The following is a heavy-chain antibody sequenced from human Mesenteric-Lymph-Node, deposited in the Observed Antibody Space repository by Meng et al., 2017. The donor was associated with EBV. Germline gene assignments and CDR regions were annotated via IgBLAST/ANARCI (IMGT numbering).Heavy chain of an antibody. CDR2: IFNSWST. J-gene: IGHJ5*02. CDR3: ARVSGPYYSPWFDP. CDR1: CHSVISTRCY. Sequence: PVSGPGLVTPSQILSLTCTCSCHSVISTRCYWSWIPQPPGRGLEWIGYIFNSWSTTYNPSLRSRATISVDTSRNQFSLTLNSVTAADTAVYYCARVSGPYYSPWFDPWGQGSLVTVSP. V-gene: IGHV4-61*01. D-gene: IGHD2/OR15-2a*01.